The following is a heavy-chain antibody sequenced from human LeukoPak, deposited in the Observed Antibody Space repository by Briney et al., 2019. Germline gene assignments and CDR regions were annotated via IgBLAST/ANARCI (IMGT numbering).Heavy chain of an antibody. V-gene: IGHV3-21*01. Sequence: GGSLRLSCAASGFTFRDYTMNWVRQTPGKGLEWVSAINKGGSYMTYADSVKGRFTVSRDNAKNSLFLQMNNLRVEDAAVYFCAREVLIVVEPAANTIDYWGQGTRVTVSS. CDR3: AREVLIVVEPAANTIDY. J-gene: IGHJ4*02. CDR2: INKGGSYM. CDR1: GFTFRDYT. D-gene: IGHD2-2*01.